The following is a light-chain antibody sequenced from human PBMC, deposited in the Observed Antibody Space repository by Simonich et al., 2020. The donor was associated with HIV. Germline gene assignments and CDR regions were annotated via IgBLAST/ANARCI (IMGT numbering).Light chain of an antibody. Sequence: SYELTQPPSVSVSPGQTARITCSGDALPKQYAYWYKQKPGQAPVLVIYKDSERPSGIPERFSGSSSGTTVTLTISGVQAEDEADYYCQSGDSSATVFGGGTKLTVL. CDR1: ALPKQY. CDR2: KDS. V-gene: IGLV3-25*03. J-gene: IGLJ2*01. CDR3: QSGDSSATV.